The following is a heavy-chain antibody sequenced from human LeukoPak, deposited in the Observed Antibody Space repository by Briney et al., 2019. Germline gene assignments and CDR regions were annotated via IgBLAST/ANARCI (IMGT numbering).Heavy chain of an antibody. D-gene: IGHD3-3*01. V-gene: IGHV4-59*01. Sequence: SETLSLTCTVSGGSTSSYYWSWIRQPPGKGLEWIGYIYYSGSTNYNPSLKSRVTISVDTSKNQFSLKLSSVTAADTAVYYCARARSGVVLLWDYWGQGTLVTVSS. CDR3: ARARSGVVLLWDY. J-gene: IGHJ4*02. CDR2: IYYSGST. CDR1: GGSTSSYY.